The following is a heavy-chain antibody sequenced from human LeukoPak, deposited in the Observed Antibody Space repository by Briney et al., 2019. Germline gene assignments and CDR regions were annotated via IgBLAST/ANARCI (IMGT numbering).Heavy chain of an antibody. Sequence: ASVNVSCKVSGYIFTELSMHWVRQSPGKGLEWMGGCDPENGKTVYAQNFQGRVTMTEDTSTDTAYMELTSLTSDDTAIYYCAIDTWFYDPPTSWGQGTLVTVSS. V-gene: IGHV1-24*01. CDR2: CDPENGKT. CDR1: GYIFTELS. CDR3: AIDTWFYDPPTS. D-gene: IGHD3-16*01. J-gene: IGHJ5*01.